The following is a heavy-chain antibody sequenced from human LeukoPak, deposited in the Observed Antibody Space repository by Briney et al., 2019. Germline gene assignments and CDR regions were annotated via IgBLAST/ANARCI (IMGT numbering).Heavy chain of an antibody. CDR3: ARARYSSSPPDY. D-gene: IGHD6-6*01. V-gene: IGHV1-2*02. CDR2: INPNSGGT. CDR1: GYTFTGYY. J-gene: IGHJ4*02. Sequence: ASVKLSCKASGYTFTGYYMFWVRQAPGQGLEWMGWINPNSGGTNYAQKLQGRVTMTTDTSTSTAYMELRSLRSDDTAVYYCARARYSSSPPDYWGQGTLVTVSS.